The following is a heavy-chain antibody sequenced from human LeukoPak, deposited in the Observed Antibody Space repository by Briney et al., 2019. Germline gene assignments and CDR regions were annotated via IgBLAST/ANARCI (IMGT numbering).Heavy chain of an antibody. V-gene: IGHV3-33*01. CDR2: IWYDGNTK. D-gene: IGHD6-19*01. Sequence: GGSLRLSCAASGFTFSSYGMHWVRQAPGKGLEWVAVIWYDGNTKYYADSVKGRFTISRDNFKNTLDLQVNGLRAEDTALYYCARDRGILVTGNLDSWGQGTLVTVSS. J-gene: IGHJ4*02. CDR1: GFTFSSYG. CDR3: ARDRGILVTGNLDS.